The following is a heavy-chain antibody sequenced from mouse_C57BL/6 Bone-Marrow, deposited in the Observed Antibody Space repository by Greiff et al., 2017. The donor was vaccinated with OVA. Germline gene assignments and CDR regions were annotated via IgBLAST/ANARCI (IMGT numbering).Heavy chain of an antibody. J-gene: IGHJ2*01. CDR3: TGEGWLYGSSIDY. CDR2: ISSGGDYI. V-gene: IGHV5-9-1*02. D-gene: IGHD1-1*01. Sequence: DVQLVESGEGLVKPGGSLKLSCAASGFTFSSYAMSWVRQTPEKRLEWVAYISSGGDYIYYADTVKGRFTISRAHARNTLYLQMSSMRSEDTAMNYYTGEGWLYGSSIDYWGKGTTLTVSS. CDR1: GFTFSSYA.